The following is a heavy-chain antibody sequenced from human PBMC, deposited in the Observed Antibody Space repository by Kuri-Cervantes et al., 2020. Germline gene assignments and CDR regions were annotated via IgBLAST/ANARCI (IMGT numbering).Heavy chain of an antibody. CDR3: ARGSSGNYFPAYS. J-gene: IGHJ4*02. V-gene: IGHV3-33*08. D-gene: IGHD1-26*01. CDR2: IHSSGSNK. Sequence: GGSLRLSCAASGFTFSSYWMHWVRQAPGKGLEWVALIHSSGSNKYYADSVKGRFTISRDNSKNTLYLQMNSLRAEDTAVYYCARGSSGNYFPAYSWGQGTLVTVSS. CDR1: GFTFSSYW.